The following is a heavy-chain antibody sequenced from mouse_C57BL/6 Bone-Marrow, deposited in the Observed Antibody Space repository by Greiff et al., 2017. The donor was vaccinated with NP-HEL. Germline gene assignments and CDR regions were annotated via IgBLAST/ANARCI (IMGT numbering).Heavy chain of an antibody. D-gene: IGHD3-3*01. CDR3: AKKGIRALGLAY. CDR1: GFSLTSYG. J-gene: IGHJ3*01. CDR2: IWSGGST. V-gene: IGHV2-4*01. Sequence: VQLQESGPGLVQPSQSLSISCTVSGFSLTSYGVHWVRQPPGKGLEWLGVIWSGGSTDYNAAFISRLSISKDNSKSQFFFKMNSLQADDTAIYYCAKKGIRALGLAYWGQGTLVTVSA.